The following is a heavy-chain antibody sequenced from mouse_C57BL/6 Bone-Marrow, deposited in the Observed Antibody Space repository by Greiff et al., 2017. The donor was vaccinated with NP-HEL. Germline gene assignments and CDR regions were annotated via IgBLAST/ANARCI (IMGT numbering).Heavy chain of an antibody. D-gene: IGHD1-1*01. CDR3: ARAGYGSSYGAMDY. J-gene: IGHJ4*01. Sequence: QVQLQQSGAELARPGASVKLSCKASGYTFTSYGISWVKQRTGQGLEWIGEIYPRSGNTYYNEKFKGKATLTADKSSSTAYMELRSLTSEDSAGYFCARAGYGSSYGAMDYWGQGTSVTVSS. CDR1: GYTFTSYG. CDR2: IYPRSGNT. V-gene: IGHV1-81*01.